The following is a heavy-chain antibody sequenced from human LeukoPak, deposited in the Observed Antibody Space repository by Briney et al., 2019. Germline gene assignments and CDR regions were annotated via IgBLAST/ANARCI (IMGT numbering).Heavy chain of an antibody. CDR1: GGTFSSYA. Sequence: GASVKVSCKASGGTFSSYAISWVRQAPGQGPEWMGRIIPILGIANYAQKFQGRVTITADKSTSTAYMELSSLRSEDTAVYYCARGPEGPFDYWGQGTLVTVSS. CDR2: IIPILGIA. J-gene: IGHJ4*02. V-gene: IGHV1-69*04. CDR3: ARGPEGPFDY.